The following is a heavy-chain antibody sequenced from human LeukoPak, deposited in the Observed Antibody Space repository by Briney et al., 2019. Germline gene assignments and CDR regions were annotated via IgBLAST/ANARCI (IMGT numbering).Heavy chain of an antibody. CDR2: IVGSGSTT. V-gene: IGHV3-23*01. CDR1: EFTFRSHV. Sequence: PGGSLRLSCAASEFTFRSHVMSWVRQAPGKGREGISAIVGSGSTTHYADSVKGRFTISRDNPKNTLYLQMNSLRADDTALYYCAREGSSHDAFDIWGQGTVVTVSS. CDR3: AREGSSHDAFDI. J-gene: IGHJ3*02. D-gene: IGHD3-10*01.